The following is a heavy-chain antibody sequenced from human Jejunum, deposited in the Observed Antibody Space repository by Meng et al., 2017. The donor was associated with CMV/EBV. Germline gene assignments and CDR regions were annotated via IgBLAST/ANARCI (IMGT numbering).Heavy chain of an antibody. J-gene: IGHJ4*02. V-gene: IGHV4-39*07. CDR3: ARASYYYFDSSGSPPDY. D-gene: IGHD3-22*01. Sequence: SKSEYYWGWIRKPPGTGLEWIGNIYYSGSTYYNPSLKSRVTMSVDTSKNQFSLKLTSVTAADTAVYFCARASYYYFDSSGSPPDYWGQGTWVTVSS. CDR1: SKSEYY. CDR2: IYYSGST.